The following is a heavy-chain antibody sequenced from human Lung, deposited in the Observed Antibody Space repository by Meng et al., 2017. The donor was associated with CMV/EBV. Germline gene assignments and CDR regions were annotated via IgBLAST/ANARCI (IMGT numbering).Heavy chain of an antibody. V-gene: IGHV3-53*01. CDR3: ARADCSSTSCYKSAFDI. CDR2: IYSGGST. J-gene: IGHJ3*02. D-gene: IGHD2-2*02. CDR1: GFTVSSNY. Sequence: GGSLRLXCAASGFTVSSNYMSWVRQAPGKGLEWVSVIYSGGSTYYADSVKGRFTISRDNSKNTLYLQMNSLRAEDTAVYYCARADCSSTSCYKSAFDIWGQGXIVTVSS.